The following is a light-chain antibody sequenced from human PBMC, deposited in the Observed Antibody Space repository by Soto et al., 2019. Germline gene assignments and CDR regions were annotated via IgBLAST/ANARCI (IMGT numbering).Light chain of an antibody. CDR2: INT. CDR1: SSNIGAPYD. Sequence: QSVLTQPPSVSGAPGQRVTISCTGSSSNIGAPYDVHWYQHLPGTAPKLLIYINTDRPSGVPDRFSGSRSGTSASLAISGLQAEDEADYYCQSYDSSLSAVVFGGETKLTVL. V-gene: IGLV1-40*01. CDR3: QSYDSSLSAVV. J-gene: IGLJ2*01.